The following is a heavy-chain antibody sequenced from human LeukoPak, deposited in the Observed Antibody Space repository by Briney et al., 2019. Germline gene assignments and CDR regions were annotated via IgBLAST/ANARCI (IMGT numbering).Heavy chain of an antibody. CDR1: GGSISSSSYY. J-gene: IGHJ5*02. CDR2: IYYSGST. Sequence: SETLSLTCTVSGGSISSSSYYWGWIRQPPGKGLEWIGSIYYSGSTNYNPSLKSRVTISVDTSKNQFSLKLSSVTAADTAVYYCARVKGFGELGGWFDPWGQGTLVTVSS. V-gene: IGHV4-39*07. CDR3: ARVKGFGELGGWFDP. D-gene: IGHD3-10*01.